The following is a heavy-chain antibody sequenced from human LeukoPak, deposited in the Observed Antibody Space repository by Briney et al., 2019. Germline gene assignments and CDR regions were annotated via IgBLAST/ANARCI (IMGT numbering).Heavy chain of an antibody. V-gene: IGHV3-7*01. D-gene: IGHD1-14*01. J-gene: IGHJ4*02. CDR1: GFSFSNSW. Sequence: GGSLRLSCVASGFSFSNSWMSWVRQAPGKGQEWVANIKYNGGEKDYVDSLKGRLTISRDNATNSVYLEMSSLRVEDTAVYYCARDPNHGALDFWGQVTLVTVSS. CDR3: ARDPNHGALDF. CDR2: IKYNGGEK.